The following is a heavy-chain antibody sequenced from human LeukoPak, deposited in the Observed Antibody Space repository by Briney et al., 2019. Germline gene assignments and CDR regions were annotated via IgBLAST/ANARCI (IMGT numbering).Heavy chain of an antibody. Sequence: SETLSLTCIVSGGSISSGGHYWGWIRQPPGKGLEYIGYIYYSGSTNYNPSLKRRVTISVDTSKNQFSLKLSSVTAADTAVYYCARDLAQADAFDIWGQGTMVTVSS. V-gene: IGHV4-61*08. J-gene: IGHJ3*02. CDR1: GGSISSGGHY. CDR2: IYYSGST. CDR3: ARDLAQADAFDI.